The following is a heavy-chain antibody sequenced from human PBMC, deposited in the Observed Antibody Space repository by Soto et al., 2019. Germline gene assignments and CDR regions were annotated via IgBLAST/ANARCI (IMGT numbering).Heavy chain of an antibody. CDR3: GKGSVEYSASVDN. Sequence: EVQLLESGGGLVQPGGSLRLSCAASGFSFSSYAMVWVHQAPGKGLEWVSVISARGGSSYFADSVKGRFTIARDNSKNVLSLEMNSLRAEDTAIYFCGKGSVEYSASVDNWGQGTLVLVSS. CDR1: GFSFSSYA. V-gene: IGHV3-23*01. D-gene: IGHD5-12*01. CDR2: ISARGGSS. J-gene: IGHJ4*02.